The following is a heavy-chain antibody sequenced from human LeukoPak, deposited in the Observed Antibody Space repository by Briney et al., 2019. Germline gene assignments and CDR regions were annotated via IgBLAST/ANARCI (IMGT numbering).Heavy chain of an antibody. D-gene: IGHD4-17*01. CDR2: ISDDGRRK. CDR3: AKRPSDYGDYVSYFDY. J-gene: IGHJ4*02. V-gene: IGHV3-30*18. CDR1: GFSFISYG. Sequence: GGSLRLSCAASGFSFISYGMHWVRQATGKGLEWVGVISDDGRRKDYADSVKGRFTISRDNSKDTLYLQMNSLRAEDTAVYYCAKRPSDYGDYVSYFDYWGQGTLVTVSS.